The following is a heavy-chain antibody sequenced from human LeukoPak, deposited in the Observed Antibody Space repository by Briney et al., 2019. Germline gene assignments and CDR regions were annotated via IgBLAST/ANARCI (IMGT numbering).Heavy chain of an antibody. D-gene: IGHD1-1*01. V-gene: IGHV1-2*02. CDR2: INPNSGGT. CDR1: GYTFTDYY. Sequence: ASVKVSCKASGYTFTDYYMHWVRQAPGQGLEWMGWINPNSGGTNYAQQFQGRVTMTRDTSISTAYMDLSSLRSDDTAVYYCARTAIERTYYYMAVWGKGTTVTVSS. CDR3: ARTAIERTYYYMAV. J-gene: IGHJ6*03.